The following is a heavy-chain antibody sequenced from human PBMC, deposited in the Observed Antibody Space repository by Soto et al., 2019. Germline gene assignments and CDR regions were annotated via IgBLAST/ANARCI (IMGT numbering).Heavy chain of an antibody. CDR3: ARGILEYSSSSYFYYYGMDV. Sequence: SETLSLTCTVSGGSIGSGDYYWSWIRQPPGKGLEWIGYIYYSGSTYYNPSLKSRVTISVDTSKNQFSLKLSSVTAADTAVYYCARGILEYSSSSYFYYYGMDVWGQGTTVTVS. D-gene: IGHD6-6*01. CDR1: GGSIGSGDYY. CDR2: IYYSGST. V-gene: IGHV4-30-4*01. J-gene: IGHJ6*02.